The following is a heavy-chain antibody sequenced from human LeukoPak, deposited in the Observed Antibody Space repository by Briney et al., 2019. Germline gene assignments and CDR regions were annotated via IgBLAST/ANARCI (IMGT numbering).Heavy chain of an antibody. CDR2: IFYSGST. Sequence: PSETLSLTCTVSGGSISTSNYYWGWIRQPPGKGLEWIGNIFYSGSTYYNPSLKSRVTISVDTSKNQFSLKLSSVTAADTAVYYCARRRLHYYGSGSYDLIDYWGQGTLVTVSS. J-gene: IGHJ4*02. CDR1: GGSISTSNYY. CDR3: ARRRLHYYGSGSYDLIDY. V-gene: IGHV4-39*01. D-gene: IGHD3-10*01.